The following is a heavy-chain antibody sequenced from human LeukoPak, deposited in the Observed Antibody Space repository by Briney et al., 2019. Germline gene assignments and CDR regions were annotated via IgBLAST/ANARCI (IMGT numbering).Heavy chain of an antibody. V-gene: IGHV1-2*02. J-gene: IGHJ4*02. Sequence: VASVKVSCKASVYTFTVYYIHCVRQAPGQGLEWMAWINPINGDTNYTQKFQGRVTMTRDTSTSTAYMELTRLISDDTAVYCCARVGSSGWYVHPTLDYWGQGTLVTVSS. CDR2: INPINGDT. CDR3: ARVGSSGWYVHPTLDY. CDR1: VYTFTVYY. D-gene: IGHD6-19*01.